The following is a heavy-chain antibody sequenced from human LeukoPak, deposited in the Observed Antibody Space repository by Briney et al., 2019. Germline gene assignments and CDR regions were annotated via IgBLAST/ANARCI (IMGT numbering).Heavy chain of an antibody. J-gene: IGHJ5*02. CDR3: ATELAEDWFDP. CDR1: GYTFTSYG. CDR2: ISAYNGNT. Sequence: ASVKVSCKASGYTFTSYGISWVRQAPGQGLEWMGWISAYNGNTNYAQKLQGRVTMTTDTSTSTAYMELRRLRSDDTAVYYCATELAEDWFDPWGQGTLVTVSS. D-gene: IGHD3-10*01. V-gene: IGHV1-18*04.